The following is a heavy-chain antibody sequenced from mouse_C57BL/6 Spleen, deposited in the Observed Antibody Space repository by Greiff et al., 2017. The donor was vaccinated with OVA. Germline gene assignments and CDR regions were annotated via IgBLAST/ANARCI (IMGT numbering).Heavy chain of an antibody. D-gene: IGHD2-1*01. J-gene: IGHJ2*01. V-gene: IGHV1-18*01. CDR3: ARGYGNSFDC. CDR1: GYTFTDYN. CDR2: INPNNGGT. Sequence: VQLKQPGAELVKPGASVKIPCKASGYTFTDYNMHWVKQSHGKSLEWIGDINPNNGGTIYNQKFKGKATLTVDKSSSTAYMRLRSLTSEDTAVYYCARGYGNSFDCWGQGTTLTVSS.